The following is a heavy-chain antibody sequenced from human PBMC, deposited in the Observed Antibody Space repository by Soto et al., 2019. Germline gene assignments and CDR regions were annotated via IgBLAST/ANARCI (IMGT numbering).Heavy chain of an antibody. CDR2: ISYDGSNK. Sequence: QVQLVESGGGVVQPGRSLRLSCAASGFTFSSYAMHWVRQAPGKGLEWVAVISYDGSNKYYADSVKGRFTISRDNSKNTLYLQMNSLRAEDTAVYYWARDRAPMVRGSYGMDVWGQGTTVTVSS. V-gene: IGHV3-30-3*01. D-gene: IGHD3-10*01. CDR3: ARDRAPMVRGSYGMDV. J-gene: IGHJ6*02. CDR1: GFTFSSYA.